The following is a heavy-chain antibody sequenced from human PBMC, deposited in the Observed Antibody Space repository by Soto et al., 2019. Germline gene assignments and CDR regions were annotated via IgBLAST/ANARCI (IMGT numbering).Heavy chain of an antibody. V-gene: IGHV3-66*01. CDR1: GFTVSSYY. CDR2: IYSAGSA. CDR3: ARVPSSSYHYFDY. Sequence: PGGSLRLSCAASGFTVSSYYMSWVRQAPGKGLEWVSAIYSAGSADFADSVKGRFTISRDNSKNTLYLQTSSLRAEDTAVYYCARVPSSSYHYFDYWGQGTLVTVSS. J-gene: IGHJ4*02. D-gene: IGHD6-13*01.